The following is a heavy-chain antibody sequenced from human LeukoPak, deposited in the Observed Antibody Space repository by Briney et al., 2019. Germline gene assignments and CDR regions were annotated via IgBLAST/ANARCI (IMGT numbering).Heavy chain of an antibody. Sequence: PSETLSLTCTVSGGSISSSSYYWGWIRQPPGKGLEWIGSIYYSGSTYYNPSLKSRVPISVDTSKNQFSLKLSSVTAADTAVYYCARGAVGAGFDAFDIWGQGTMVTVSS. CDR3: ARGAVGAGFDAFDI. D-gene: IGHD1-26*01. J-gene: IGHJ3*02. V-gene: IGHV4-39*01. CDR2: IYYSGST. CDR1: GGSISSSSYY.